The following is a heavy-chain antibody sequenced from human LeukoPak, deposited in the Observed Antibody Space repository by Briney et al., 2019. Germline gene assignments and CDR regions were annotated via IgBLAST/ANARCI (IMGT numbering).Heavy chain of an antibody. D-gene: IGHD3-10*01. V-gene: IGHV3-30-3*02. CDR2: ISYDGSNK. J-gene: IGHJ1*01. CDR3: AKTMVRGVTGVVKH. CDR1: GFTFSSYA. Sequence: PGGSLRLSCAASGFTFSSYAMHWVRQAPGKGLEWVAVISYDGSNKYYADSVKGRFTISRDNSKNTLYLQMNSLRVEDTAVYYCAKTMVRGVTGVVKHWGQGTLVTVSS.